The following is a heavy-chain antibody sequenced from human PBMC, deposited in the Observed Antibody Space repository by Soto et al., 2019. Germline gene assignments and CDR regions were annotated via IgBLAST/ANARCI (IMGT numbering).Heavy chain of an antibody. CDR3: ARRFCSGGSCYSWSYWFDP. D-gene: IGHD2-15*01. V-gene: IGHV4-39*01. CDR1: GGSISSSSYY. J-gene: IGHJ5*02. Sequence: SETLSLTCTVSGGSISSSSYYWGWIRQPPGKGLEWIGSIYYSGSTYYNPSLKSRVTISVDTSKNQFSLKLSSVTAADTAVYYCARRFCSGGSCYSWSYWFDPWGQGTLVTVSS. CDR2: IYYSGST.